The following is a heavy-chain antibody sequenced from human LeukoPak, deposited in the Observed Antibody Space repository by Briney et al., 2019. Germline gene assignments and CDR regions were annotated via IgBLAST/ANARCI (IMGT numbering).Heavy chain of an antibody. Sequence: PSETLSLTCTVSGGSISSYYWSWIRQPPGKGLEWIGYIYYSGSTNYNPSLKSRVTISVDTSKNQFSLKLSSVTAADTAVYYCAKMDIVATIYWFDPWGQGTLVTASS. CDR3: AKMDIVATIYWFDP. V-gene: IGHV4-59*01. CDR2: IYYSGST. CDR1: GGSISSYY. D-gene: IGHD5-12*01. J-gene: IGHJ5*02.